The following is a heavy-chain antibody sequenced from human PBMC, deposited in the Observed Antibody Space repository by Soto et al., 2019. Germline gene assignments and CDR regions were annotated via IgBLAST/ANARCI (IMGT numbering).Heavy chain of an antibody. V-gene: IGHV3-30*18. D-gene: IGHD2-2*01. J-gene: IGHJ6*02. CDR3: AKVQLRYTSVVVPAATVKGGMDV. CDR2: ISYDGSNK. Sequence: QVQLVESGGGVVQPGRSLRLSCAASGFTFSSYGMHWVRQAPGKGLEWVAVISYDGSNKYYADSVKGRFTISRDNSKNTQYLQTTSLRAEDTAVYYCAKVQLRYTSVVVPAATVKGGMDVWGQGTTVTVSS. CDR1: GFTFSSYG.